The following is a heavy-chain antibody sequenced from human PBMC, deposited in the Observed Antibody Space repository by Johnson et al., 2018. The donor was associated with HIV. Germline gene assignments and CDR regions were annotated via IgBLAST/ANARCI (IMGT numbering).Heavy chain of an antibody. CDR1: GFTFDDYA. CDR3: ARGRSQGAFDI. V-gene: IGHV3-9*01. CDR2: ISWNSGSI. D-gene: IGHD1-26*01. Sequence: VQLVESGGALVQPGGSLRLSCAASGFTFDDYAMHWVRQAPGKGLEWVSGISWNSGSIGYADSVKGRFTISRDSAKNSLYLLMNSLRAEDTAVYYCARGRSQGAFDIWGQGTMVTVSS. J-gene: IGHJ3*02.